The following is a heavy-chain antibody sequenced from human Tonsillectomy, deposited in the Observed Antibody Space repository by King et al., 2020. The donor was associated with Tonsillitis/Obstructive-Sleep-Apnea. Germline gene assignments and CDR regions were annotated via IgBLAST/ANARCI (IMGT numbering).Heavy chain of an antibody. CDR3: AHRLDTMVRGVIQYTWFDP. D-gene: IGHD3-10*01. Sequence: ITLKESGPTLVKPTQTLTLTCTFSGFSLSTSGVGVGWIRQPPGKALEWLALIYWDDDKRYSPSLKSRLTITKDTSKNQVVLTMTNMDPVDTATYYCAHRLDTMVRGVIQYTWFDPWGQGTLVTVSS. J-gene: IGHJ5*02. V-gene: IGHV2-5*02. CDR2: IYWDDDK. CDR1: GFSLSTSGVG.